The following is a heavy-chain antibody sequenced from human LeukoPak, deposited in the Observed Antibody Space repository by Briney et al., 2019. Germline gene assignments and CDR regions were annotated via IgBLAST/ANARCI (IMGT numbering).Heavy chain of an antibody. CDR3: ARGYSPIYYYYYMDV. V-gene: IGHV1-8*01. J-gene: IGHJ6*03. CDR2: MNPNSGNT. Sequence: ASVKVSCKASGYTFTSYDINWVRQATGQGLEWMGWMNPNSGNTGFAQKFQGRVTMTRNTSISTAYMELSSLRSEDTAVYYCARGYSPIYYYYYMDVWGKGTTVTVSS. CDR1: GYTFTSYD. D-gene: IGHD2-15*01.